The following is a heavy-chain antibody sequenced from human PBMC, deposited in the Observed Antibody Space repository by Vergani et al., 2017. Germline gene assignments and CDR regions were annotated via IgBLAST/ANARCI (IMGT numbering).Heavy chain of an antibody. CDR2: IIPIFGTA. J-gene: IGHJ6*03. D-gene: IGHD2-2*02. V-gene: IGHV1-69*01. Sequence: QVQLVQSGAEVKKPGASVKVSCKASGYTFTGYYMHWVRQAPGQGLEWMGGIIPIFGTANYAQKFQGRVTITADESTTTAYMELSSLRSEDTAVYYCARVTVVPTSINYYYYMDVWGKGTTVTVSS. CDR3: ARVTVVPTSINYYYYMDV. CDR1: GYTFTGYY.